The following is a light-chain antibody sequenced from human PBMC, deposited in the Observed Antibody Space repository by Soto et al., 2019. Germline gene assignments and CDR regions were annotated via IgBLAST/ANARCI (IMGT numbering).Light chain of an antibody. J-gene: IGKJ3*01. Sequence: DIQMTQSPSAMSASVGDRVTITCRASQNIGSSLAWFQQKPGTVPKRLIHTTSTLESGVPSRFSGSGSVTEFTLTISSLQPEDFATYYCLQHDSYPRTFGPGTKVDIK. CDR3: LQHDSYPRT. CDR1: QNIGSS. CDR2: TTS. V-gene: IGKV1-17*03.